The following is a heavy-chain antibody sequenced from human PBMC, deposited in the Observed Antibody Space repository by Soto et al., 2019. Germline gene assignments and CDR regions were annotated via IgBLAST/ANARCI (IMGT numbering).Heavy chain of an antibody. CDR3: ARDLRLDY. Sequence: QVQLQESGPGLVKPSETLSLTCTVSGASIISYYWSWIRQPPGKVLEWLGYIYYSGSTNYNPSLKSRVTIAVDTSKSQFSLKLSSVTAADAAVYYCARDLRLDYWGQGTLVTVSS. CDR1: GASIISYY. D-gene: IGHD4-17*01. V-gene: IGHV4-59*01. CDR2: IYYSGST. J-gene: IGHJ4*02.